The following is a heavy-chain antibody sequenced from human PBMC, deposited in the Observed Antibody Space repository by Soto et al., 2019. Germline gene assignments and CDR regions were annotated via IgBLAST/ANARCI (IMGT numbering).Heavy chain of an antibody. V-gene: IGHV3-48*01. CDR2: MTSDSKTI. CDR1: GFTFDDYA. D-gene: IGHD3-16*01. Sequence: GGSLRLSCAASGFTFDDYAMHWVRQAPGKGLEWVSYMTSDSKTIHYADSVKGRFTISRENAKNSVYLQMNGLRPEDTGVYYCTRGVSYGFDLWGQGTMVTVSS. CDR3: TRGVSYGFDL. J-gene: IGHJ3*01.